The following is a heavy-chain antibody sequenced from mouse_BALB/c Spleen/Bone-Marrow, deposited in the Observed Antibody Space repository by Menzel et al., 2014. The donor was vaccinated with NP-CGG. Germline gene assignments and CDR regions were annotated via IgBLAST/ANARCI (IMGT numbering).Heavy chain of an antibody. CDR3: ARMDYYGH. CDR2: IDPSYGGT. Sequence: VQLKHSGPELEKPGASVKISCKASGYSFTGYNMNWVKQSNGKSLEWIGNIDPSYGGTSYNQKFKGKATLTVDKSSSTAYMQLKSLTSEDSAVYYCARMDYYGHWGQGTLVTVSA. D-gene: IGHD1-2*01. CDR1: GYSFTGYN. J-gene: IGHJ3*01. V-gene: IGHV1-39*01.